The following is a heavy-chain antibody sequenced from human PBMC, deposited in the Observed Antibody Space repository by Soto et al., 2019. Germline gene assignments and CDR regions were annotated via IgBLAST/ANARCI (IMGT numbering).Heavy chain of an antibody. J-gene: IGHJ6*02. V-gene: IGHV4-59*02. D-gene: IGHD3-10*01. CDR1: GDSVTSYY. CDR3: ARGDYYGSGSYFYWYYGMDV. Sequence: PSETLSLTYSFSGDSVTSYYWSWIRQPPGKGLEWIGYIYYSGSTNYNPSLKSRVTISVDTSKNQFSLKLSSVTTADTAVYYCARGDYYGSGSYFYWYYGMDVWGRGTTVTVSS. CDR2: IYYSGST.